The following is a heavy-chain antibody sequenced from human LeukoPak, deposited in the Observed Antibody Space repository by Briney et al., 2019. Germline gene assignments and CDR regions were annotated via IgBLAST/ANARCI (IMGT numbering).Heavy chain of an antibody. CDR2: ISGSGDST. D-gene: IGHD2-2*01. CDR3: AKGSYCATTTCPGAFDC. V-gene: IGHV3-23*01. Sequence: GGSLRLSCAASGFTFSNFAMSWVRQAPGKGLEWVSAISGSGDSTFYAGSVKGRFTISRDNSKNTLYLQMNSLRAEDTAVYYCAKGSYCATTTCPGAFDCWGQGTLVTVSS. CDR1: GFTFSNFA. J-gene: IGHJ4*02.